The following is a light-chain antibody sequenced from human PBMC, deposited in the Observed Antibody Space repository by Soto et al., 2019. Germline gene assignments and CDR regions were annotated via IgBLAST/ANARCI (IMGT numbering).Light chain of an antibody. CDR3: QQSYSNISIT. J-gene: IGKJ5*01. Sequence: EIVLTQSPGTLSLSPGERATLSCRASQSVSSSYLAWYQQKPGQAPRLLLYGASSRATGIPDRFSGSGSGTDFTLTISSLQPEDFATYYCQQSYSNISITFGQGTRLEIK. V-gene: IGKV3-20*01. CDR1: QSVSSSY. CDR2: GAS.